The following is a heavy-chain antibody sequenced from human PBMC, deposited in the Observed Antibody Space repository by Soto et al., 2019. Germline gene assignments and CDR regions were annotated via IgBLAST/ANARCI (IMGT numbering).Heavy chain of an antibody. CDR3: ARALLPHDAFDI. J-gene: IGHJ3*02. CDR1: GFTFNTYA. V-gene: IGHV3-23*01. Sequence: HPVGSLRLSCAVSGFTFNTYAMSWVRQAPGKGLEWVSAISRSGGSTYYADSVKGRFTISRDNSKNTLYLQMNSLGAEDTAVYYCARALLPHDAFDIWGQGTMVTVSS. CDR2: ISRSGGST.